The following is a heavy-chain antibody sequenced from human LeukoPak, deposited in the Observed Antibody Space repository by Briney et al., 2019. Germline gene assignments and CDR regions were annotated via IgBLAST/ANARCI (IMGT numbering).Heavy chain of an antibody. CDR2: ISGSGGST. J-gene: IGHJ4*02. CDR3: AKETQLTVSALFDY. Sequence: GGSLTLSCAAYGFTFNNYAMSGVRRAPGKGLEWVSAISGSGGSTFYADSVKGRFTISRDSSKNTLFPQVNSLRAEDTAVYYCAKETQLTVSALFDYWGQGTLVTVSS. CDR1: GFTFNNYA. D-gene: IGHD1-1*01. V-gene: IGHV3-23*01.